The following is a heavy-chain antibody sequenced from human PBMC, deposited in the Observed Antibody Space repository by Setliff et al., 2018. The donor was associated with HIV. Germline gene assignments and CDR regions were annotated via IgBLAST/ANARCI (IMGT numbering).Heavy chain of an antibody. V-gene: IGHV3-66*02. CDR3: ARVADGYNSYFDY. CDR1: GFSVSNYY. D-gene: IGHD5-18*01. CDR2: IYSDGTT. J-gene: IGHJ4*02. Sequence: GGSLRLSCAASGFSVSNYYMAWVRQAPGKGLEWVSTIYSDGTTYHADSVKGRFTLSRDNSKNTLFLQMNSLRPEDTAVFYCARVADGYNSYFDYWGQGTVVTVSS.